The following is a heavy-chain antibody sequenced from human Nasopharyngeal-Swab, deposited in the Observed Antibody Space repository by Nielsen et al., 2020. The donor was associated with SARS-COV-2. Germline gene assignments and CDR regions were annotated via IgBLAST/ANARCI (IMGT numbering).Heavy chain of an antibody. J-gene: IGHJ6*03. Sequence: GRSLRLSCVASGFTLSAYTMNWVRQAPGKGLEWLSYISYTSSTIYYADSVKGRFTISRDNAKNSLYLQMNSLRAEDTAVYYCARDGTTAHDYYYYMDVWGKGTTVTVSS. D-gene: IGHD4-17*01. CDR2: ISYTSSTI. CDR1: GFTLSAYT. V-gene: IGHV3-48*04. CDR3: ARDGTTAHDYYYYMDV.